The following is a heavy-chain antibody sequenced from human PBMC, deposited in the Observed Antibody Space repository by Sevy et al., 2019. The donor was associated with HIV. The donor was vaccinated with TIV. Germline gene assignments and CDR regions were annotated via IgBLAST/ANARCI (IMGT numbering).Heavy chain of an antibody. CDR1: GFTFSSYG. CDR3: ARDLYPTPDYDDSSGALDY. CDR2: IWYDGSNK. J-gene: IGHJ4*02. D-gene: IGHD3-22*01. V-gene: IGHV3-33*01. Sequence: GGSLRLSCAASGFTFSSYGMHWVRQAPGKGLEWVAVIWYDGSNKYYADSVKGRFTISRGNSKNTLFLQMNSLRAEDTAVYYCARDLYPTPDYDDSSGALDYWGQGTLVTVSS.